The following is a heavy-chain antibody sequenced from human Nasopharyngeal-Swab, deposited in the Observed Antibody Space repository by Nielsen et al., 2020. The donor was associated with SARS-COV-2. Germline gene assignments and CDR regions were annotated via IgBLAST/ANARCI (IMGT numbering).Heavy chain of an antibody. V-gene: IGHV3-13*01. D-gene: IGHD6-19*01. J-gene: IGHJ6*02. Sequence: GESLKISCAASGFTFSSYDMHWVRQATGKGLEWVSTIGTAGDTYYPGSVKGRFTISRENAKKTLHLQMNSLRAGDTAVYYCARASVAGTYYYYYGMDVWGQGTTVTVSS. CDR3: ARASVAGTYYYYYGMDV. CDR2: IGTAGDT. CDR1: GFTFSSYD.